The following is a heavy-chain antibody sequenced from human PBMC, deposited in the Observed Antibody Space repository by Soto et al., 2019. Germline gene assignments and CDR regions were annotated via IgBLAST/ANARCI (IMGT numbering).Heavy chain of an antibody. Sequence: QVQLVQSGAEVKKPGASVKVSCKASGYTFTSYGISWVRQAPGQGLEWMGWISAYNGNTNYAQKLQGRVTMTTDTSTSTAYLALRSLRSDDTAVYYCVRDQDSSGYRDYYYYYYGMDVWGQGTTVTVSS. J-gene: IGHJ6*02. CDR1: GYTFTSYG. CDR3: VRDQDSSGYRDYYYYYYGMDV. D-gene: IGHD3-22*01. CDR2: ISAYNGNT. V-gene: IGHV1-18*01.